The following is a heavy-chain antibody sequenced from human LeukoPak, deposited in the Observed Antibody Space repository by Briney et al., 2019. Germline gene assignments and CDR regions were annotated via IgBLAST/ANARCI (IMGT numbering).Heavy chain of an antibody. J-gene: IGHJ4*02. CDR2: INSDGSST. CDR1: GFTFSSYW. Sequence: GGSLRLSCAASGFTFSSYWMHWVRQAPGKGLVWVSRINSDGSSTSYADSVKGRFTISRDNSKNTLYLQMNSLRAEDTAVYYCARDLEPTYYDILTGYSTSNYWGQGTLVTVSS. CDR3: ARDLEPTYYDILTGYSTSNY. D-gene: IGHD3-9*01. V-gene: IGHV3-74*01.